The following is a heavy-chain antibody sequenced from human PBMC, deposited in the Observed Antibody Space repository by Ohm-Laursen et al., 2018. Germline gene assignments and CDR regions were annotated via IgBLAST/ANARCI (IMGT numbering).Heavy chain of an antibody. J-gene: IGHJ5*02. Sequence: SETLSLTCAVSGGSISNYYWSWVRQPPGKGLEWIGYIYYIGSTNYNPSLKSRATISVDTSKNQFSLKLSSVTATDTAVYYCARLETGNWFDPWGQGTLATVSS. CDR2: IYYIGST. CDR1: GGSISNYY. CDR3: ARLETGNWFDP. V-gene: IGHV4-59*08. D-gene: IGHD1-14*01.